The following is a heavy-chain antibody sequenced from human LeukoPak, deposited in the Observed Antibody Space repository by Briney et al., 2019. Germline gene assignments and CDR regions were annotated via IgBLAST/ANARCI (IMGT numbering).Heavy chain of an antibody. CDR1: GGSFSGYY. D-gene: IGHD2-15*01. CDR2: INHSGST. Sequence: PSETLSLTCAVYGGSFSGYYWSWIRQPPGKGLEWIGEINHSGSTNYNPSLKSRVTISVDTSKNQFSLKLSSVTAADTAVYSCARGSVVVAANNWFDPWGQGILVTVSS. CDR3: ARGSVVVAANNWFDP. V-gene: IGHV4-34*01. J-gene: IGHJ5*02.